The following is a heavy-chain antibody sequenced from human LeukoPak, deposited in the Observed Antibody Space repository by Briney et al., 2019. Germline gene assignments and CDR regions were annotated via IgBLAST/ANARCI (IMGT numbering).Heavy chain of an antibody. Sequence: SETLSLTCTVSGGSISSSSYYWGWIRQPPGKGLEWIGSIYHSGSTYYNPSLKSRVTISVDTSKNQFSLKLSSVTAADTAVYYCARKSGSYFFWGQGTLVTVSS. CDR1: GGSISSSSYY. J-gene: IGHJ4*02. CDR2: IYHSGST. D-gene: IGHD1-26*01. CDR3: ARKSGSYFF. V-gene: IGHV4-39*01.